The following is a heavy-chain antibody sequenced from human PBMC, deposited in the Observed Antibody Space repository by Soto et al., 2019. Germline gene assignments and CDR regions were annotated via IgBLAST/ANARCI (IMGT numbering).Heavy chain of an antibody. D-gene: IGHD3-16*02. Sequence: GESLKISCKGSGYSFTSYWIGWVRQMPGKGLEWMGIIYPGDSETRYSPSFQGQVTISADKSISTAYLRWSSLKASDTAMYYCARGAITDYVWGSYRYGWFDPWGQGTLVTVSS. J-gene: IGHJ5*02. CDR1: GYSFTSYW. V-gene: IGHV5-51*01. CDR3: ARGAITDYVWGSYRYGWFDP. CDR2: IYPGDSET.